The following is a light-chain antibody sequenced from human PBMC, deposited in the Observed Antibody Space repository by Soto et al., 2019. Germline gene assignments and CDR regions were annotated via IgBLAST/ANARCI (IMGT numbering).Light chain of an antibody. CDR3: AAWDDSLNGYV. J-gene: IGLJ1*01. CDR1: SSNIGRNI. V-gene: IGLV1-44*01. CDR2: SNN. Sequence: SVLTQPPSASGTPGQRVTISCYGSSSNIGRNIVNWYQHLPGTAPKLLIYSNNQRPSGVPDRFSGSKSGTSASLAISGLQSEDEADYYCAAWDDSLNGYVFGTGTKVTVL.